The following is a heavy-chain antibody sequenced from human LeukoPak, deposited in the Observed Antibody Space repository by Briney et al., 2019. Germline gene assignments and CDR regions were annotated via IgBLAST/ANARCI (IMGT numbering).Heavy chain of an antibody. V-gene: IGHV3-11*01. D-gene: IGHD3-22*01. CDR2: ISSSGSTI. Sequence: GSLRLSCAASGFTFSDYYMSWIRQAPGKGLEWVSYISSSGSTIYYADSVKGRFTISRDNTKNSLYLQMNSLRAEDTAVYYCARDRTYYYDSSGYYTPGYWGQGTLVTVSS. CDR1: GFTFSDYY. CDR3: ARDRTYYYDSSGYYTPGY. J-gene: IGHJ4*02.